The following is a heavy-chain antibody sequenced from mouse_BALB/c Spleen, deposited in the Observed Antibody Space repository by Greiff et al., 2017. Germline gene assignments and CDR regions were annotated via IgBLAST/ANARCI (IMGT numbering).Heavy chain of an antibody. CDR3: AREKGDYDAYYYAMDY. CDR1: GFSLTSYG. Sequence: VKLMESGPGLVAPSQSLSITCTVSGFSLTSYGVHWVRQPPGKGLEWLGVIWAGGSTNYNSALMSRLSISKDNSKSQVFLKMNSLQTDDTAMYYCAREKGDYDAYYYAMDYWGQGTSVTVSS. J-gene: IGHJ4*01. D-gene: IGHD2-4*01. CDR2: IWAGGST. V-gene: IGHV2-9*02.